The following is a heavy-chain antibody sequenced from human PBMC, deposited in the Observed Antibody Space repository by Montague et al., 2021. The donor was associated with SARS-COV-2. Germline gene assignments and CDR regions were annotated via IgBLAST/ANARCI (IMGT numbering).Heavy chain of an antibody. Sequence: TLSLTRTVTGGSISRGYYYWSWIRLPAGKGLEWIGRIYRSGSPNYNPSLESRVVLSVDTSRNQFSMKMTSVTAADTAMYYCARGVDTGVVTVTGGFDSWSQGTLVIVSS. CDR1: GGSISRGYYY. CDR3: ARGVDTGVVTVTGGFDS. CDR2: IYRSGSP. J-gene: IGHJ4*02. V-gene: IGHV4-61*02. D-gene: IGHD5-18*01.